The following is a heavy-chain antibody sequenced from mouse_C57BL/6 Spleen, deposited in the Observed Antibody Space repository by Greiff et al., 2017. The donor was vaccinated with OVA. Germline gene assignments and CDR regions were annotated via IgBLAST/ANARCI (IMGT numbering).Heavy chain of an antibody. CDR1: GYTFTDYE. CDR3: GRAWASRWFDY. J-gene: IGHJ3*01. V-gene: IGHV1-15*01. Sequence: QVQLQQSGAELVRPGASVTLSCKASGYTFTDYEMPWVKQTPVHGLEWIGDIYPESGGTAYNQKFKSKAILTADKSSSTAYMQRSSLTSEDSAVYCSGRAWASRWFDYWGQGTTVTVSA. CDR2: IYPESGGT. D-gene: IGHD3-1*01.